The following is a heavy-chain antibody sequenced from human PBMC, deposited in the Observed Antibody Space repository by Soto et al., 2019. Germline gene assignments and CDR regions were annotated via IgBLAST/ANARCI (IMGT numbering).Heavy chain of an antibody. CDR2: ITGGGDTT. CDR3: AKQISPHWFDP. J-gene: IGHJ5*02. CDR1: RFSFSSYA. V-gene: IGHV3-23*01. Sequence: GGSLRLSCAASRFSFSSYAMTWVRQAPGKGLEWVSTITGGGDTTYYVDSVKGRFTISRDNSNNILYLQMNSLKVEDTAIYYCAKQISPHWFDPWGQGTLVTVSS.